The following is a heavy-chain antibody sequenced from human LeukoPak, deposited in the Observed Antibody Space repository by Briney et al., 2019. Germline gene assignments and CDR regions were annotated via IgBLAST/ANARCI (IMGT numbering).Heavy chain of an antibody. Sequence: GGSLRLSCAASGFTFDDYAMHWVRQAPGKGLEWVSGISWNSGSIGYADSVKGRFTISRDNAKNSLYLQMNSLRAEDMALYYCAKLAAAREPDAFDIWGQGTMVTVSS. CDR2: ISWNSGSI. J-gene: IGHJ3*02. CDR3: AKLAAAREPDAFDI. D-gene: IGHD6-13*01. CDR1: GFTFDDYA. V-gene: IGHV3-9*03.